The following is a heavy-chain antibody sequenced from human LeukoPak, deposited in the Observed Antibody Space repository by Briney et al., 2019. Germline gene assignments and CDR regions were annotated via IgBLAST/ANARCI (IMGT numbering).Heavy chain of an antibody. CDR3: ARAMDS. CDR1: GFALSSHR. CDR2: IKQDGSEK. J-gene: IGHJ4*02. Sequence: PGGSLRLSCAASGFALSSHRMTWVRQAPGKGLEWVANIKQDGSEKYYVASVKGRFTISRDNAKNSLYLQMNSLRAEDTAVYYCARAMDSWGQGTLVTVSS. V-gene: IGHV3-7*01.